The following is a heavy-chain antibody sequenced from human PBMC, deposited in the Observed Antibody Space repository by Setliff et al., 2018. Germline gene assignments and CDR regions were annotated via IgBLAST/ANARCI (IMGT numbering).Heavy chain of an antibody. Sequence: PSETLSLTCAVSGYSISSGYYWGWIRQPPGKGLEWIGEIYHSGSTNYNPSLKSRVTISVDTSKNQFSLKLSSVTAADTAVYYCARGPVMIVATGYFDYWGQGTLVTVSS. CDR1: GYSISSGYY. D-gene: IGHD3-22*01. V-gene: IGHV4-38-2*01. CDR3: ARGPVMIVATGYFDY. J-gene: IGHJ4*02. CDR2: IYHSGST.